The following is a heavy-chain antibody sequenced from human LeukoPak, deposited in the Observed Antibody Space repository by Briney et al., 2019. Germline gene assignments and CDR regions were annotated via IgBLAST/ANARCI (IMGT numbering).Heavy chain of an antibody. Sequence: SETLSLTCTVSGCSISSYYWSWIRQPAGKGLEWVGRIYTSGSTNYNPSLKSRVTMSVDTSKNQFSLKLSSVTAADTAVYYCAREQWLASYYYYYMDVWGKGTTVTISS. D-gene: IGHD6-19*01. CDR2: IYTSGST. CDR3: AREQWLASYYYYYMDV. CDR1: GCSISSYY. V-gene: IGHV4-4*07. J-gene: IGHJ6*03.